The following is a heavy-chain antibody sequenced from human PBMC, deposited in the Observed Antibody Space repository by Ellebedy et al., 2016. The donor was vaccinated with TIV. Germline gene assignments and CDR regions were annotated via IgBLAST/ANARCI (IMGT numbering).Heavy chain of an antibody. D-gene: IGHD3-3*01. CDR2: MNPNSGNT. Sequence: ASVKVSCXASGYTFTSYDINWVRQATGQGLEWMGWMNPNSGNTGYAQKFQGRVTMTRNTSISTAYMELSSLRSEDTAVYYCASSITIFGVVIDDAFDIWGQGTMVTVSS. CDR1: GYTFTSYD. J-gene: IGHJ3*02. CDR3: ASSITIFGVVIDDAFDI. V-gene: IGHV1-8*01.